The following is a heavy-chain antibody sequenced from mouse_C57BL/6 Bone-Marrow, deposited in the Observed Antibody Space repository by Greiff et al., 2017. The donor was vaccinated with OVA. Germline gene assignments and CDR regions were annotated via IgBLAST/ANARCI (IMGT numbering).Heavy chain of an antibody. CDR1: GYTFTSYW. CDR3: ARLSITTVGYFDV. J-gene: IGHJ1*03. Sequence: QVQLKQSGAELAKPGASVKLSCKASGYTFTSYWMHWVKQRPGQGLEWIGYINPSSGYTKYNQKFKDKATLTADKSSSTAYMQLSSLTYEDSAVYYCARLSITTVGYFDVWGTGTTVTVSS. CDR2: INPSSGYT. D-gene: IGHD1-1*01. V-gene: IGHV1-7*01.